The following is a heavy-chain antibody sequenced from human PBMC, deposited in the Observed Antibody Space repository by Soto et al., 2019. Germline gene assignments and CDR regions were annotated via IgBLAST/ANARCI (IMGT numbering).Heavy chain of an antibody. CDR3: AREGGIVGATAADY. Sequence: GGSLRLSCVVSGFSFSNVWMTWVRQAPGKGLECVANIKYDGSEEYYVDSVKGRFTISRDNAKNSLYLQMNGLRAEDTAVYYCAREGGIVGATAADYWGQGTLVTVSS. CDR1: GFSFSNVW. D-gene: IGHD1-26*01. CDR2: IKYDGSEE. V-gene: IGHV3-7*01. J-gene: IGHJ4*02.